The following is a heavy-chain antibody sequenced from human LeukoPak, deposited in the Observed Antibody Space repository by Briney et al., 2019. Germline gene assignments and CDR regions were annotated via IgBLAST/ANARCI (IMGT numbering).Heavy chain of an antibody. J-gene: IGHJ4*01. V-gene: IGHV3-30-3*01. CDR2: VSFDGSKK. CDR1: GFPFSNYA. Sequence: PLSLSCAASGFPFSNYAIHWVRPAPGKGLDWVAVVSFDGSKKYYADSVKGRFTISRDNSKNTLYLQMNTLRPDDTAVYYCTRAKRGPFDYWGQGTLVTVSS. CDR3: TRAKRGPFDY.